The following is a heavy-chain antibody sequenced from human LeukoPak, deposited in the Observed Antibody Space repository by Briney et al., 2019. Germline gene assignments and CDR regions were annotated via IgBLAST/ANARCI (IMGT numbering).Heavy chain of an antibody. D-gene: IGHD6-19*01. Sequence: SQTLSLTCVVSGDSVSSKNGAWNWIRQSPSRGLEWLGRTYYRSKWYNDYAESMGGRMTISRDTSKSQYSLHLNSVTPDDTAVYYCARDFGTTGWHTFDYWGQGTLVNVSS. CDR3: ARDFGTTGWHTFDY. CDR2: TYYRSKWYN. V-gene: IGHV6-1*01. J-gene: IGHJ4*02. CDR1: GDSVSSKNGA.